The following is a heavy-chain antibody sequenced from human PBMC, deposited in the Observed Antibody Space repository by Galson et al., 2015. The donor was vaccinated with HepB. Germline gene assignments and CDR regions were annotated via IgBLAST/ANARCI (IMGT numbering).Heavy chain of an antibody. V-gene: IGHV1-69*10. CDR1: GGTFSSYA. J-gene: IGHJ3*02. CDR3: ARDGIVGARGAFDI. D-gene: IGHD1-26*01. Sequence: SVKVSCKASGGTFSSYAISWVRQAPGQGLEWMGGIIPILGIADYAQKFQGRVTITADKPTSTAYMELSSLRSEDTAVYYCARDGIVGARGAFDIWGQGTMVTVSS. CDR2: IIPILGIA.